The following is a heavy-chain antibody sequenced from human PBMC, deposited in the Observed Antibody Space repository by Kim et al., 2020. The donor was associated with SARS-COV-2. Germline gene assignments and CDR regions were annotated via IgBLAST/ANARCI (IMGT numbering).Heavy chain of an antibody. Sequence: SETLSLTCTVSGGSISSGGYYWSWIRQHPGKGLEWIGYIFNSGSTYYNPSLKSRVTISVDTSKNQFSLKLSSVTAADTAVYYCARLDSGSAPPGYWGQGTLVTVSS. J-gene: IGHJ4*02. CDR1: GGSISSGGYY. D-gene: IGHD1-26*01. V-gene: IGHV4-31*03. CDR2: IFNSGST. CDR3: ARLDSGSAPPGY.